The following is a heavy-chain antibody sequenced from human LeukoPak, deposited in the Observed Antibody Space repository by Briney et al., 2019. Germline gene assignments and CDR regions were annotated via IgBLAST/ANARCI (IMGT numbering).Heavy chain of an antibody. D-gene: IGHD4-23*01. J-gene: IGHJ5*02. Sequence: PSETLSLTCTVSGGSISSGGYYWSWIRQHPGKGLEWIGYIYYSGSTYYNPPLKSRVTISVDTSKNQFSLKLSSVTAADTAVYYCARVSFTVVTPSGWFDPWGQGTLVTVSS. CDR1: GGSISSGGYY. CDR2: IYYSGST. CDR3: ARVSFTVVTPSGWFDP. V-gene: IGHV4-31*03.